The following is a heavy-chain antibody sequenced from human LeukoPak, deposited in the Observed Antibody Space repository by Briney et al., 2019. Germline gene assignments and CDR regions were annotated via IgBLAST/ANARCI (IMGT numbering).Heavy chain of an antibody. CDR1: GFTFSSYS. V-gene: IGHV3-48*04. CDR2: ISSTSSAI. J-gene: IGHJ2*01. Sequence: GGSLRLSCAASGFTFSSYSINWVRQAPGKGLEWVSYISSTSSAIYYADSVKGRFTISRDNAKNSLYLQMNSLRAEDTAVYYCARAKTKVYWNFDLWGRGTLVTVSS. CDR3: ARAKTKVYWNFDL.